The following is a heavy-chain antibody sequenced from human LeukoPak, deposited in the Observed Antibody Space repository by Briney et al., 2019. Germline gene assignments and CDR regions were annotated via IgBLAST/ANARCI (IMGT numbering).Heavy chain of an antibody. CDR2: IYYSGST. Sequence: PSETLSLTCAVYGGSFSGYYWSWIRQPPGKGLEWIGSIYYSGSTYYNPSLKSRVTISVDTSKNQFSLKLSSVTAADTAVYYCARFSYYYDSRDPWGQGTLVTVSS. J-gene: IGHJ5*02. CDR1: GGSFSGYY. V-gene: IGHV4-34*01. D-gene: IGHD3-22*01. CDR3: ARFSYYYDSRDP.